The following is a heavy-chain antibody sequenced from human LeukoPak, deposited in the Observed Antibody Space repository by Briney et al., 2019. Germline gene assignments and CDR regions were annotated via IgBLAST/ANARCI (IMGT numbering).Heavy chain of an antibody. Sequence: ASVKVSCKASGYTFTSYYMYWVRQAPGQGLEWMGIINPSGGSTSYAQKFQGRVTMTRDTSTSTVYMELSSLRSEDTAVYYCARNYAVYDSSGYYYDGHMDVWGKGTTVTVSS. J-gene: IGHJ6*03. CDR1: GYTFTSYY. CDR3: ARNYAVYDSSGYYYDGHMDV. V-gene: IGHV1-46*01. CDR2: INPSGGST. D-gene: IGHD3-22*01.